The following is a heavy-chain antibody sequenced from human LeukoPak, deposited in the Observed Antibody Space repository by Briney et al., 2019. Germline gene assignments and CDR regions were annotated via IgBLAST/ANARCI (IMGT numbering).Heavy chain of an antibody. V-gene: IGHV3-11*01. Sequence: GGSLRLSCAASGFTFSDYYMNWIRQAPGKGLEWISYISSSGSAIYYADSVKGRFTISRDNAKNSLYLQMNSLRAEDTAVYYCARHSSSWPDYWGQGTLVTVSS. J-gene: IGHJ4*02. D-gene: IGHD6-13*01. CDR2: ISSSGSAI. CDR3: ARHSSSWPDY. CDR1: GFTFSDYY.